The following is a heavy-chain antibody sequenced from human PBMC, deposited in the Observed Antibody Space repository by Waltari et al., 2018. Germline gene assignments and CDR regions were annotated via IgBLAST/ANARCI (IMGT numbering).Heavy chain of an antibody. V-gene: IGHV3-30*02. CDR3: AQEAVNY. CDR1: GFTFSSYG. Sequence: QVQLVESGGGVVQPGGSLRRSCAASGFTFSSYGMHWVRQAPGKGLEWVAFIRDDGSNKYYADSVKGRFTISSDNSKNSLYLQMNSLRVEDTAVYYCAQEAVNYWGQGTLATVSS. J-gene: IGHJ4*02. CDR2: IRDDGSNK.